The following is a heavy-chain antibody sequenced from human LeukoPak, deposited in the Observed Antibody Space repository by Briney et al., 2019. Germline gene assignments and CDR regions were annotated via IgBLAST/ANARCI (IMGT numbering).Heavy chain of an antibody. D-gene: IGHD6-25*01. J-gene: IGHJ4*02. V-gene: IGHV3-66*02. CDR3: AKVSATADY. Sequence: GGSLRLSCAASGFTVSNNYMSWVRQAPGKGLEWVSVIYSGDNTYYVESVEGRFTISRDNSKNTLYLQMNSLRAEDTAVYYCAKVSATADYWGQGTLVTVSS. CDR1: GFTVSNNY. CDR2: IYSGDNT.